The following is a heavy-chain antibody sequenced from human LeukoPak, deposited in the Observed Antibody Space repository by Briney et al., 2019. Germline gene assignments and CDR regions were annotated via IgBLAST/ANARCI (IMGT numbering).Heavy chain of an antibody. CDR2: IYSGGDT. J-gene: IGHJ4*02. Sequence: GGSLRLSCAVSGFTVRNNYMSWVRQAPGKGLECVSVIYSGGDTYYADSVKGRFTISRDNSKNTLYLQMNSLRADDTAVYYCTRTYDFWSGWDFDYWGQGTLVTVSS. CDR1: GFTVRNNY. D-gene: IGHD3-3*01. V-gene: IGHV3-53*01. CDR3: TRTYDFWSGWDFDY.